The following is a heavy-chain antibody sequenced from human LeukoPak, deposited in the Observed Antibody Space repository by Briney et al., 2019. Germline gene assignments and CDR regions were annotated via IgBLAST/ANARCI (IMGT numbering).Heavy chain of an antibody. CDR3: ARDPGGNYDFWSGHTGSYYYYYMDV. CDR2: ISYDGSNK. J-gene: IGHJ6*03. Sequence: GGSLRLSCAASGFTFSSYAMHWVRQAPGKGLEWVAVISYDGSNKYYADSVKGRFTISRDNSKNTLYLQMNSLRAEDTAVYYCARDPGGNYDFWSGHTGSYYYYYMDVWGKGTTVTVSS. CDR1: GFTFSSYA. V-gene: IGHV3-30-3*01. D-gene: IGHD3-3*01.